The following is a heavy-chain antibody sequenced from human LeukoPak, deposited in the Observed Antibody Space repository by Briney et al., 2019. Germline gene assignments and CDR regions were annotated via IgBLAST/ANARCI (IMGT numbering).Heavy chain of an antibody. CDR3: ARVIVVVPAAYYYYYGMDV. D-gene: IGHD2-2*01. V-gene: IGHV1-3*01. CDR2: INAGNGNA. J-gene: IGHJ6*02. Sequence: ASVKVSCKASGYTFTSYSMHWVRQAPGQRLEWMGWINAGNGNAKFSQKFQGRVTITRDTSASTAYMELSSLRSDDTAVYYCARVIVVVPAAYYYYYGMDVWGQGTTVTVSS. CDR1: GYTFTSYS.